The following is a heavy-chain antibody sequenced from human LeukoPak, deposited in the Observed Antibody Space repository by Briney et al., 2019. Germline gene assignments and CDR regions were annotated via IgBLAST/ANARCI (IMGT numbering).Heavy chain of an antibody. CDR3: ARGVPRIQLWPSAPYYYYMDV. D-gene: IGHD5-18*01. Sequence: ASVKVSCKTSGYTFTDYFIHWVRQAPGQGLEWMGWINPNSGATNYERKFQDRVTMNTDTSITTGYMELTRLTSDDTAVYYCARGVPRIQLWPSAPYYYYMDVWGKGTTVTVSS. CDR2: INPNSGAT. J-gene: IGHJ6*03. V-gene: IGHV1-2*02. CDR1: GYTFTDYF.